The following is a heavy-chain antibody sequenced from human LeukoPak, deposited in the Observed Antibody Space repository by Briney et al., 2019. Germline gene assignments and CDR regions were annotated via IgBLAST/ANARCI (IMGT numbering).Heavy chain of an antibody. Sequence: PGGSLRLSCAASGFTFSSYSMNWVRQAPGKGLEWVSSISSSSSYIYYADSVKGRFTISRDNAENSLFLQMNSLRADDTAVYFCARQPIYEAYFDFWGQGTLVTVSS. J-gene: IGHJ4*02. CDR2: ISSSSSYI. CDR1: GFTFSSYS. V-gene: IGHV3-21*01. CDR3: ARQPIYEAYFDF. D-gene: IGHD3-16*01.